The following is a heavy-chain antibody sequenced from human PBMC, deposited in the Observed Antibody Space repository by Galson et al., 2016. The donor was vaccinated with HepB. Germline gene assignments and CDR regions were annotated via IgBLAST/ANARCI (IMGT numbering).Heavy chain of an antibody. J-gene: IGHJ4*02. CDR2: IHPYNANT. V-gene: IGHV1-18*04. Sequence: SVKVSCKASGYTFTSYNINWVRQAPGQGLEWIGWIHPYNANTKFAPKFEGRVTMTTDTSTSTAYMELSSLRSEDTAVYYCARGLGSGWFGVLNYRGQGTLITVSS. D-gene: IGHD6-19*01. CDR1: GYTFTSYN. CDR3: ARGLGSGWFGVLNY.